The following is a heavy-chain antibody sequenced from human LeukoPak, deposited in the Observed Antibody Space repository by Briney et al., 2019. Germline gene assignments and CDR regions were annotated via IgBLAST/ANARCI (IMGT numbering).Heavy chain of an antibody. Sequence: GGSLRLSCAASGFTFSTYWMHWVRHAPGQGLVWVSRINSDGSSTSYADSVKGRFTISRDNAKNTLYLQMNSLRAEDTAVYYCARDRDFWSGSNDAFDIWGQGTMVTVSS. CDR2: INSDGSST. CDR1: GFTFSTYW. D-gene: IGHD3-3*01. CDR3: ARDRDFWSGSNDAFDI. V-gene: IGHV3-74*01. J-gene: IGHJ3*02.